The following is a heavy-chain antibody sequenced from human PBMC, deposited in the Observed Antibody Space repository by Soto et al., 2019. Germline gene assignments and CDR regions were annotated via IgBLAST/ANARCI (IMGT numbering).Heavy chain of an antibody. CDR2: ITGSSDYT. CDR1: GFIFSSYA. V-gene: IGHV3-23*01. J-gene: IGHJ4*02. Sequence: GGSLRLSCEASGFIFSSYAMNWVRQAPGKGLQWVSSITGSSDYTSYIASVKGRFTISRDNSKNTLYLQVNSLRAEDTAVYFCAKEQTTGAHYALDYWSQGTLVTVSS. D-gene: IGHD2-8*02. CDR3: AKEQTTGAHYALDY.